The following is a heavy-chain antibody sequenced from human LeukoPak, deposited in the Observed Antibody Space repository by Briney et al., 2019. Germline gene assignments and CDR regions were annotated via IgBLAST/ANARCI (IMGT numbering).Heavy chain of an antibody. V-gene: IGHV3-30*18. D-gene: IGHD3-10*01. CDR3: AKARITMVRGLDY. CDR2: ISYDGSNK. Sequence: GGSLRLSCAASGFTFSSYGMHWVRQAPGKGLEWVAVISYDGSNKYYADSVKGRFTFSRDNSKNTLYLQMNSLRAEDTAVYYCAKARITMVRGLDYWGQGTLVTVSS. CDR1: GFTFSSYG. J-gene: IGHJ4*02.